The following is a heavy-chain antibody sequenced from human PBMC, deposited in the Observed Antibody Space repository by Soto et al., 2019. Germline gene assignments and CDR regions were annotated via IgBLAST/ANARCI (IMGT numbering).Heavy chain of an antibody. CDR1: GATYSPFIAYA. CDR2: IIPLGSSQ. J-gene: IGHJ3*01. V-gene: IGHV1-69*04. CDR3: ARSRDRCGGDSYSVYAAFDL. D-gene: IGHD2-21*02. Sequence: QVQLVQSGAEVKKPGSLLKVSCKASGATYSPFIAYAISWLRQAPGQGLEGMGSIIPLGSSQHYAEGFQGRATISADSSTFTVSLELTNLTADDAAVYFCARSRDRCGGDSYSVYAAFDLWGQGTAVTVSS.